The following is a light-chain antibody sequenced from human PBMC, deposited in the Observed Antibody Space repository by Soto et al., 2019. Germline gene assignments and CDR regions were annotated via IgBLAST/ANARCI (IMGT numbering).Light chain of an antibody. CDR3: QQYGSSPPWT. CDR1: HSVSSSF. J-gene: IGKJ1*01. CDR2: AAS. Sequence: EIVLTQSPGTLSLSPGERATLSCRASHSVSSSFLAWYQQKPGQAPRLLIYAASNRATGIPDRFSGSGSGTDFTLTISRLEPEDFAVYYCQQYGSSPPWTFAQGTKVEIK. V-gene: IGKV3-20*01.